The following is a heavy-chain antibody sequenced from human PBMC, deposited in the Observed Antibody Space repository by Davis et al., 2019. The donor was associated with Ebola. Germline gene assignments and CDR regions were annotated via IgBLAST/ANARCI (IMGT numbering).Heavy chain of an antibody. V-gene: IGHV3-15*01. Sequence: PGGSLRLSCAASGFTFSNAWMSWVRQALGKGLEWVGRIKSKTDGGTTDYAAPVKGRFTISRDDSKNTLYLQMNSLKTEDTAVYYCTTAQWSHYYGMDVWGQGTTVTVSS. CDR2: IKSKTDGGTT. CDR3: TTAQWSHYYGMDV. CDR1: GFTFSNAW. J-gene: IGHJ6*02. D-gene: IGHD3-3*01.